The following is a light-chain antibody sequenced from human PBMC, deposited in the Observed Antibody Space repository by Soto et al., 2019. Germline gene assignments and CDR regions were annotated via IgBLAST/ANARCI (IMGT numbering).Light chain of an antibody. J-gene: IGLJ2*01. CDR2: EVS. CDR3: CSYAGSSTYVV. CDR1: SSDVGSYNL. V-gene: IGLV2-23*02. Sequence: QSVLTQPASVSGSPGQSSTISCTGTSSDVGSYNLVSWYQQHPGKAPKLMIYEVSKRPSGVSNRFSGSKSGNTASLTISGLQAEDEADSYCCSYAGSSTYVVFGGGTKLTVL.